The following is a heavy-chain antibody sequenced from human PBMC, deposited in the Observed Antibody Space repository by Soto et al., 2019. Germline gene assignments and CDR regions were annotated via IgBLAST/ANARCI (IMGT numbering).Heavy chain of an antibody. CDR2: IIPIFGTA. Sequence: GASVKVSCKASGGTFSSYAISWVRQAPGQGLEWMGGIIPIFGTANYAQKFQGRVTITADESTSKAYMELSSLRSEDTAVYYCARALGNNGVCLRAYFDYWGQRTLVPVSS. CDR1: GGTFSSYA. J-gene: IGHJ4*02. D-gene: IGHD2-8*01. V-gene: IGHV1-69*13. CDR3: ARALGNNGVCLRAYFDY.